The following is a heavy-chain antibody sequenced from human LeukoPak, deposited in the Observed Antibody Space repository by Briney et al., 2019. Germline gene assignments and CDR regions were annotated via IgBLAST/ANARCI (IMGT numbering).Heavy chain of an antibody. D-gene: IGHD4-17*01. CDR1: GFTVSAYS. CDR3: ATIDYGAFDI. CDR2: IYSGDRT. Sequence: PGGSLRLSCAASGFTVSAYSMGWVRQAPGKGLEWLSLIYSGDRTYHADSVKGRFTVSRDNSKNTLYLQMNSLRAEDTAVYYCATIDYGAFDIWGQGTMVTVSS. V-gene: IGHV3-53*01. J-gene: IGHJ3*02.